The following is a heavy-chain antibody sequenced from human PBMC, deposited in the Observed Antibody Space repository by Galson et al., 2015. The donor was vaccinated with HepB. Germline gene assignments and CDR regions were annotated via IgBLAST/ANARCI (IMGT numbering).Heavy chain of an antibody. J-gene: IGHJ4*02. Sequence: ETLSLTCAVSGYSISSGYYWGWIRQPPGKGLEWIGSIYRSGSTYYNPSLKSRVTISVDTSKNQFSLKLSSVTAADTAVYYCARDPHTAMAPFDYWGQGTLVTVSS. CDR1: GYSISSGYY. CDR3: ARDPHTAMAPFDY. D-gene: IGHD5-18*01. CDR2: IYRSGST. V-gene: IGHV4-38-2*02.